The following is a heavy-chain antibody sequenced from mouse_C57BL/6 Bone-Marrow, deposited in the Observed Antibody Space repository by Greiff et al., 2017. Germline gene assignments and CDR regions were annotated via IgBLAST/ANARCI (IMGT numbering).Heavy chain of an antibody. CDR1: GYTFTSYW. CDR2: IDPSDSYT. J-gene: IGHJ3*01. Sequence: QVQLQQPGAELVMPGASVKLSCKASGYTFTSYWMHWVKQRPGQGLEWIGEIDPSDSYTNYNQKFTGKSTLTVDKSSSTAYMQLSSLTSEDSAVYYCARGRLAFAYWGQGTLVTVSA. V-gene: IGHV1-69*01. CDR3: ARGRLAFAY. D-gene: IGHD2-4*01.